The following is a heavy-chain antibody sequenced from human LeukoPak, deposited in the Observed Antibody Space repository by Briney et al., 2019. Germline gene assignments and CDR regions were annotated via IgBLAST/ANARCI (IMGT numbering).Heavy chain of an antibody. CDR2: IRSKAYGGTT. D-gene: IGHD3-22*01. J-gene: IGHJ4*02. CDR1: GFTFGDYA. Sequence: PGRSLRLSCTASGFTFGDYAMSWVRQAPGKGLEWVGFIRSKAYGGTTEYAASVKGRFTISRDDSKSIAYLQMNSLKTEDTAVYYCTRGGLGYCYDSSPRDYWGQGTLVTVSS. V-gene: IGHV3-49*04. CDR3: TRGGLGYCYDSSPRDY.